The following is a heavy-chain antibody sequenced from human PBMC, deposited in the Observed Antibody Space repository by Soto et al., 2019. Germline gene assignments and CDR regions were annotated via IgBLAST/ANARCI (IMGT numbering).Heavy chain of an antibody. CDR2: IDPSDSYT. V-gene: IGHV5-10-1*01. Sequence: GESLKIACKASGYTFSGHWISWVRQVAGKGLQWMGNIDPSDSYTNYNPAFQGHVTFSVDKSSTTAYLHWSSLGPSDTAIYYCARHGAAIGLGYWGQGTLVTVSS. D-gene: IGHD6-19*01. CDR1: GYTFSGHW. CDR3: ARHGAAIGLGY. J-gene: IGHJ4*02.